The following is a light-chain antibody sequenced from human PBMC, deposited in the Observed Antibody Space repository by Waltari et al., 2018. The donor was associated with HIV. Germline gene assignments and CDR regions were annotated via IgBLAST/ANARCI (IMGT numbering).Light chain of an antibody. CDR2: EVS. CDR3: SSYAGSNNYV. Sequence: QSALTQPPSASGSPGQSVPISCTGTSSDVGGYNDVPWYQQHPGKAPKLMIYEVSKLPSGVPDRFSGSKSGNTASLTVSGLQAEDEADYYCSSYAGSNNYVFGTGTKVTVL. J-gene: IGLJ1*01. V-gene: IGLV2-8*01. CDR1: SSDVGGYND.